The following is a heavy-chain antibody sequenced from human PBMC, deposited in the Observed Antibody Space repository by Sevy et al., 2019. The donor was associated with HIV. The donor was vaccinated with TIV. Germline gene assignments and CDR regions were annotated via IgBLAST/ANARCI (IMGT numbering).Heavy chain of an antibody. CDR3: VRQDLATAAPRPY. V-gene: IGHV4-34*01. D-gene: IGHD6-6*01. CDR1: GEPFSGYY. CDR2: INHSGIT. Sequence: SETLSLTCTVHGEPFSGYYWSWIRQPPGKGLEWIGEINHSGITHYNPSLKSRVTLSVDTSKNHFSLKLRSVTAADTAVYYCVRQDLATAAPRPYWGQGSLVTVSS. J-gene: IGHJ4*02.